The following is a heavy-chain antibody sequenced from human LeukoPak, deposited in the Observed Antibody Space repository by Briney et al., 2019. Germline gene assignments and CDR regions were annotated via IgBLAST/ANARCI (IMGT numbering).Heavy chain of an antibody. V-gene: IGHV3-21*01. CDR2: ISSSSSYI. CDR1: GFTFSSYS. J-gene: IGHJ4*02. CDR3: ARGGMDYDFWSGPTNYYFDY. Sequence: GGSLRLSCAASGFTFSSYSMNWVRQAPGKGLEWVSSISSSSSYIYYADSVKGRFTISRDNAKNSLYLQMNSLRAEDTAVYYCARGGMDYDFWSGPTNYYFDYWGQGTLATVSS. D-gene: IGHD3-3*01.